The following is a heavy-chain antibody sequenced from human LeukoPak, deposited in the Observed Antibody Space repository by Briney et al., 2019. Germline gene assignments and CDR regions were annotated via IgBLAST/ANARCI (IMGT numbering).Heavy chain of an antibody. Sequence: NPSETLSLTCTVSGGSISSYYWSWIRQPPGKGLEWIGYIYYSGSTNYNPSLKSRVTISVDTSKNQFSLKLSSVTAADTAVYYCARRWIHNWFDPWGQGTLVTVSS. D-gene: IGHD5-12*01. CDR3: ARRWIHNWFDP. V-gene: IGHV4-59*01. CDR1: GGSISSYY. J-gene: IGHJ5*02. CDR2: IYYSGST.